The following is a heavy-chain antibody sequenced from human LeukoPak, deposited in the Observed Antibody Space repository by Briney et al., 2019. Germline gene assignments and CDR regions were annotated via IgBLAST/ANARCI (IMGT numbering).Heavy chain of an antibody. Sequence: GASVKVSCKVSGYTFTSYYMHWVRQAPGQGLEWMGIINPSGGSTSYAQKFQGRVTMTRDTSTSTVYMELSSLRSEDTAVYYCARVGGLLSSLDAFDIWGQGTMVTVSS. V-gene: IGHV1-46*03. J-gene: IGHJ3*02. CDR3: ARVGGLLSSLDAFDI. CDR2: INPSGGST. CDR1: GYTFTSYY. D-gene: IGHD3-10*01.